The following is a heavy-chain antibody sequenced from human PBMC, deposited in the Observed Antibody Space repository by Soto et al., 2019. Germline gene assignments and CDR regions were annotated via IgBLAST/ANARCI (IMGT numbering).Heavy chain of an antibody. CDR2: ISSSSSYI. CDR3: ARDGKYPKSAYCSGGSCLTDAFDI. J-gene: IGHJ3*02. CDR1: GFTFSSYS. D-gene: IGHD2-15*01. Sequence: GGSLRLSCAASGFTFSSYSMNWVRQAPGKGLEWVSSISSSSSYIYYADSVKGRFTISRDNAKNSLYLQMNSLRAEDTAVYYCARDGKYPKSAYCSGGSCLTDAFDIWGEGTMVTVSS. V-gene: IGHV3-21*01.